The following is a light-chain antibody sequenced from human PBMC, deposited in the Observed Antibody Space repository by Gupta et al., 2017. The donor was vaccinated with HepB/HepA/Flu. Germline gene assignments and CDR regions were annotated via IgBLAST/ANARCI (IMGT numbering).Light chain of an antibody. J-gene: IGLJ2*01. CDR1: SSNIGTNN. CDR2: YHV. CDR3: ASSDASLSSLL. Sequence: QSVLTQTPSASGTPGQRVTIPCSGSSSNIGTNNVYWYQQLHATEPNHLIVYHVRRPSGVVARFFCSWSGTYASPLIIGLQSEDEADDYCASSDASLSSLLFGGGTKVTVL. V-gene: IGLV1-47*02.